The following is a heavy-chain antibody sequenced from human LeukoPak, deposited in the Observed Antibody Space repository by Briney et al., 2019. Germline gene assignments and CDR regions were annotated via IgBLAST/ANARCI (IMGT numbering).Heavy chain of an antibody. CDR2: ISSSSSYI. D-gene: IGHD3-22*01. V-gene: IGHV3-21*01. CDR1: GFTFDDYA. J-gene: IGHJ3*02. Sequence: GGSLRLSCAASGFTFDDYAMHWVRQAPGKGLEWVSSISSSSSYIYYADSVKGRFTISRDNAKNSLYLQMNSLRAEDTAVYYCARDQFGHSSGYRLVPYDAFDIWGQGTMVTVSS. CDR3: ARDQFGHSSGYRLVPYDAFDI.